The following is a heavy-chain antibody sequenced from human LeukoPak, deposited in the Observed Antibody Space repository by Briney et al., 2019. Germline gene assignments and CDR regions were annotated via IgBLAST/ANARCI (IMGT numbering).Heavy chain of an antibody. D-gene: IGHD3-3*01. Sequence: SETLSLTCAVYGGSFSGYYWSWIRQPPGKGLEWIGEINHSGSTNYNPSLKSRVTISVDTSKNQFSLKLSSVTAADTAVYYCARGLNDVWSGYNNWFDPWGQGTLVTVSS. CDR1: GGSFSGYY. CDR3: ARGLNDVWSGYNNWFDP. J-gene: IGHJ5*02. CDR2: INHSGST. V-gene: IGHV4-34*01.